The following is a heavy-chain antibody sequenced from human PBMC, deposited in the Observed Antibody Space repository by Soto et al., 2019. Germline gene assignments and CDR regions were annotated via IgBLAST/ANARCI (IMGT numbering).Heavy chain of an antibody. J-gene: IGHJ4*02. V-gene: IGHV4-4*02. Sequence: QVQLQESGPGLVKPSGTLSLTCGVSGDSFSSSNWWTWVRQPPGKGLEWIGDILHTGHTDYSPSLGTRVTFSIDTSKKEFSLTLTSVTATDTAVYYCASSPRRVGGQWYLDYWGPGALVTVSS. CDR1: GDSFSSSNW. D-gene: IGHD6-19*01. CDR3: ASSPRRVGGQWYLDY. CDR2: ILHTGHT.